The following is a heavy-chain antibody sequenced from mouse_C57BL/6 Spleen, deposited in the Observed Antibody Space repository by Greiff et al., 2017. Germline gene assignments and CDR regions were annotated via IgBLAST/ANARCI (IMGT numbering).Heavy chain of an antibody. D-gene: IGHD2-1*01. J-gene: IGHJ2*01. CDR3: ARESYGNYGGDY. CDR2: IDPSDSYT. V-gene: IGHV1-50*01. CDR1: GYTFTSYW. Sequence: QVQLKQSGAELVKPGASVKLSCKASGYTFTSYWMQWVKQRPGQGLEWIGEIDPSDSYTNYNQKFKGKATLTVDTSSSTAYMQLSSLTSEDSAVYYCARESYGNYGGDYWGQGTTLTVSS.